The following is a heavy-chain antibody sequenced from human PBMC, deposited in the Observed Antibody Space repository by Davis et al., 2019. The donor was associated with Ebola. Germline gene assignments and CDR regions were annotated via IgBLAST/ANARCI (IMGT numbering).Heavy chain of an antibody. Sequence: SVKVSCKASGGTFSSYAISWVRQAPGQGLEWMGGIIPIFGTANYAQKFQGRVTITADKSTSTAYMELSSLRSEDTAVYYCARDDPYYDFWSGYRRGYYYGMDVWGQGTTVTVSS. D-gene: IGHD3-3*01. J-gene: IGHJ6*02. V-gene: IGHV1-69*06. CDR1: GGTFSSYA. CDR2: IIPIFGTA. CDR3: ARDDPYYDFWSGYRRGYYYGMDV.